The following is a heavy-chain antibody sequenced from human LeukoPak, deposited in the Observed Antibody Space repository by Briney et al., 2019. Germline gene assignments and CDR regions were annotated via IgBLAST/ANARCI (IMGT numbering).Heavy chain of an antibody. J-gene: IGHJ4*02. Sequence: GGSLRLSCAASGFTFSNAWMSWVRQAPGMGLEWVGRIKSKTDGGTTDYAAPVKGRFTISRDDSKNTLYLQMNSLKTEDTAVYYCTTDSPVLDYDFWSGYYSFDYWGQGTLVTVSS. CDR1: GFTFSNAW. V-gene: IGHV3-15*01. CDR3: TTDSPVLDYDFWSGYYSFDY. CDR2: IKSKTDGGTT. D-gene: IGHD3-3*01.